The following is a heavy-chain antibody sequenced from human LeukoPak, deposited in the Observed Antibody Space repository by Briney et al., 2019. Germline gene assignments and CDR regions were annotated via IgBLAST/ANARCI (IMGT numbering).Heavy chain of an antibody. D-gene: IGHD6-13*01. CDR1: GFTFSSYG. CDR2: ISFDGSNM. J-gene: IGHJ4*02. Sequence: PGRSLRLSCAASGFTFSSYGMHWVRQAPGKGLEWVAFISFDGSNMYYEDSVKGRFTISRDNSRNTLYLQMNSLRAEDTAVYYCAKDLRVASAATYFDYWGQGTLVTVSS. CDR3: AKDLRVASAATYFDY. V-gene: IGHV3-30*18.